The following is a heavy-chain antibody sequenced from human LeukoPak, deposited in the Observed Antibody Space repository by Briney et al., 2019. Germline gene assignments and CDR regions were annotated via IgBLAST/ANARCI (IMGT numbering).Heavy chain of an antibody. J-gene: IGHJ4*02. CDR1: GGSFSGYY. CDR3: ARARVVPAAMYY. V-gene: IGHV4-34*01. Sequence: SETLSLTCAVYGGSFSGYYWSWIRQPPGKGLEWIGEINHSGSTNYNPSLRSRVTISVDTSKNQFSLKLSSVTAADTAVYYCARARVVPAAMYYWGQGTLVTVSS. D-gene: IGHD2-2*01. CDR2: INHSGST.